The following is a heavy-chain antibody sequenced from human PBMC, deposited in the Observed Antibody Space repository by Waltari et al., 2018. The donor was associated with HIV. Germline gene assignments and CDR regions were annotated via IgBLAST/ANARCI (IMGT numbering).Heavy chain of an antibody. J-gene: IGHJ5*02. CDR2: INHSGST. D-gene: IGHD4-17*01. V-gene: IGHV4-34*01. CDR1: GGSFSGFY. CDR3: ARGGMTTPFDP. Sequence: QVQLQQWGAGLLKPSETLSLTCAVYGGSFSGFYCIWIRQPPGKGLEWIGEINHSGSTNYNPSLKSRVTISVDTSKNQFSLKLSSVTAADTAVYYCARGGMTTPFDPWGQGTLVTVSS.